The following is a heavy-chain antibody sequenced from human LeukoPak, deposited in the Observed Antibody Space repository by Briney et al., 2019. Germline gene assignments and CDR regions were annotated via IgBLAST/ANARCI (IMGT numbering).Heavy chain of an antibody. Sequence: SETLSLTCTVSGGSISSYYWSWIRQPQGKGLEWIGYIYYSGSTNYNPSLKSRVTISVDTSKNQFSLKLSSVTAADTAVYYCARGFGRDILGVVTTFDPWGQGTLVTVSS. CDR3: ARGFGRDILGVVTTFDP. CDR2: IYYSGST. V-gene: IGHV4-59*01. CDR1: GGSISSYY. J-gene: IGHJ5*02. D-gene: IGHD3-3*02.